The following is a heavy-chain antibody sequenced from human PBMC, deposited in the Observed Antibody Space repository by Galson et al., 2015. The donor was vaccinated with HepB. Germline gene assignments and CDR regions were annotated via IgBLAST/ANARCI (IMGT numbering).Heavy chain of an antibody. J-gene: IGHJ4*02. CDR2: ISAYNGNT. CDR1: GYTFTSYG. CDR3: AREVGATTDQRGAVFDY. Sequence: SVKVSCKASGYTFTSYGISWVRQAPGQGLEWMGWISAYNGNTNYAQKLQGKVTMTTDTSTSTAYMELRSLRSDDTAVYYCAREVGATTDQRGAVFDYWGQGTLVTVSS. D-gene: IGHD1-26*01. V-gene: IGHV1-18*04.